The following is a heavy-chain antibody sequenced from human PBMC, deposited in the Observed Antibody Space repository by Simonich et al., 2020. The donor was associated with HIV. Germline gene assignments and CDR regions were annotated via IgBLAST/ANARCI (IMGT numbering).Heavy chain of an antibody. V-gene: IGHV3-33*08. Sequence: QVQLVESGGGVVQPGRSLTLSCAASGFTFSSYVMHWVRQAPGKGLEWVAFMWYDGSNKYYADSVKCRFTISRDNSKNTLYLQMSSLRAEDTAVYYCARDGYSNYYYYFYMDVWGKGTTVTVSS. CDR2: MWYDGSNK. CDR3: ARDGYSNYYYYFYMDV. CDR1: GFTFSSYV. D-gene: IGHD4-4*01. J-gene: IGHJ6*03.